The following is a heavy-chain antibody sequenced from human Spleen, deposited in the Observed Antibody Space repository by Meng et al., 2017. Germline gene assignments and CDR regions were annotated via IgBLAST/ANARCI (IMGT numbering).Heavy chain of an antibody. CDR1: GDSVASIRAA. CDR3: ARGDGYIIDY. Sequence: QAQPQHAGPGTVTPSQTLSLTFAISGDSVASIRAAWNWIRQSPSRGLEWLGRTYYRSKWFNDYALSVKSRVTVNPDTSKNQFSLQLNSVTPEDTAVYYCARGDGYIIDYWGQGTLVTVSS. D-gene: IGHD5-24*01. CDR2: TYYRSKWFN. J-gene: IGHJ4*02. V-gene: IGHV6-1*01.